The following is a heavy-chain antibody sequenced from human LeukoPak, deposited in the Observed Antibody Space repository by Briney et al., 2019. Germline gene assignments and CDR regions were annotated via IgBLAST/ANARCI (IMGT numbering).Heavy chain of an antibody. Sequence: PSETLSLTGTVSGVSISSYYWSRIRQPPGKGLEWIGYIYYSGSTNYNPSLKGRVTISVDTSKNQFSLKLSSVTAADTAVYYCAQGRTGGGDCFFDYWGQGTLVTVSS. D-gene: IGHD2-21*02. V-gene: IGHV4-59*01. CDR1: GVSISSYY. CDR2: IYYSGST. CDR3: AQGRTGGGDCFFDY. J-gene: IGHJ4*02.